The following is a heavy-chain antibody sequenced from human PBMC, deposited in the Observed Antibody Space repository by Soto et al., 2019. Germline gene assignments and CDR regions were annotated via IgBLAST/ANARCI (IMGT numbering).Heavy chain of an antibody. J-gene: IGHJ4*02. CDR3: ASYGGNPTGTLDY. V-gene: IGHV1-69*06. CDR1: GGTFSSYA. D-gene: IGHD4-17*01. Sequence: ASGKVSGEASGGTFSSYAISWVRQAPGQGLEWMGGIIPIFGTANYAQKFQGRVTITADKSTSTAYMELSSLRSEDTAVYYCASYGGNPTGTLDYWGQGTLVTVSS. CDR2: IIPIFGTA.